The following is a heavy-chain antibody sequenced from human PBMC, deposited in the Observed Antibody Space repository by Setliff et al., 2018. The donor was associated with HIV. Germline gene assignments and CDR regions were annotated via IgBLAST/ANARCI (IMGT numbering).Heavy chain of an antibody. CDR3: AGGVDGNYLKFFDN. D-gene: IGHD1-7*01. CDR1: GGTFSSYA. J-gene: IGHJ4*02. CDR2: IMPIFGTA. Sequence: SVKVSCKASGGTFSSYALSWVRQAPGQGLEWMGGIMPIFGTANYAQKFQGRLTVTADASTRTAYMELSSLRSEDTAVYYCAGGVDGNYLKFFDNWGQGTLVTVSS. V-gene: IGHV1-69*13.